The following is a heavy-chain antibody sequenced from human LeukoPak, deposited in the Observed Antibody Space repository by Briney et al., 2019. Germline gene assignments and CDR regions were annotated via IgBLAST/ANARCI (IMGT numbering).Heavy chain of an antibody. J-gene: IGHJ3*02. CDR1: GFTFSSYS. D-gene: IGHD2-2*01. CDR3: ARARYCSSISCREAFDI. Sequence: GGSLRLSCAASGFTFSSYSMNWVRQAPGKGLEWVALISYDGNNKYYADSVKGRFTISRDNSKNTLNLQMNSLRAEDTAVYYCARARYCSSISCREAFDIWGQGTMVTVSS. CDR2: ISYDGNNK. V-gene: IGHV3-30*03.